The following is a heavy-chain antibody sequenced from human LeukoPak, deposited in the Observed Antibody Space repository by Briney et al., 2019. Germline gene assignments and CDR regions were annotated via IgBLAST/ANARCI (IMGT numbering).Heavy chain of an antibody. CDR3: ARGRWTSSNNNWFDP. D-gene: IGHD2/OR15-2a*01. CDR1: GGSISSGSYY. CDR2: INTSGST. Sequence: SETLSLTCTVSGGSISSGSYYWSWIRQPAGKGLEWIGRINTSGSTNYNPSLKSRVTISIDTSKNQFSLKLSSVTAADTAVYYCARGRWTSSNNNWFDPWGQGTLVTVSP. V-gene: IGHV4-61*02. J-gene: IGHJ5*02.